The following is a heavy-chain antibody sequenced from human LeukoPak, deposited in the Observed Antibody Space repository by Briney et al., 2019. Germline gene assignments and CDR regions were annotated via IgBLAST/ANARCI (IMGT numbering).Heavy chain of an antibody. CDR3: AKPYLGELLYPFFDY. V-gene: IGHV3-23*01. J-gene: IGHJ4*02. CDR2: TSGSGGST. CDR1: GFTFSSYA. D-gene: IGHD3-10*01. Sequence: GGSLRLSCAASGFTFSSYAMSWVRQAPGKGLEWVSATSGSGGSTYYADSVKGRFTISRDNSKNTLYLQMNSLRAEDTAVYYCAKPYLGELLYPFFDYWGQGTLVTVSS.